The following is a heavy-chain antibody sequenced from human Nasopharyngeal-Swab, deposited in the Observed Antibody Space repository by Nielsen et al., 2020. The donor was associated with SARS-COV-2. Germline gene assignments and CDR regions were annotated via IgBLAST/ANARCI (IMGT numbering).Heavy chain of an antibody. CDR3: ARQGDCSSTSCTYYYYYYMDV. CDR1: GYTFTSYY. Sequence: ASVKVSCKASGYTFTSYYMHWVRQAPGQGLEWMGIINPSGGSTSYAQKFQGRVTITRDTSASTAYMELSSLRSEDTAVYYCARQGDCSSTSCTYYYYYYMDVWGKGTTVTVSS. J-gene: IGHJ6*03. V-gene: IGHV1-46*01. D-gene: IGHD2-2*01. CDR2: INPSGGST.